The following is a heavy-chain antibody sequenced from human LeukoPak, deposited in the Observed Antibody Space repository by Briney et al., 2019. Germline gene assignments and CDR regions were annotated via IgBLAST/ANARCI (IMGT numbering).Heavy chain of an antibody. D-gene: IGHD6-19*01. J-gene: IGHJ4*02. CDR3: ARHAAEQWLVPGGFDY. Sequence: PSETLSLTCTVSGGSISSSSYYWGRIRQPPGRGLEWIGRVYYDGSTFHNPSLKSRVTISVDTSKNQFSLKLSSVTAADTDFYYCARHAAEQWLVPGGFDYWGQGALVTVSS. V-gene: IGHV4-39*01. CDR1: GGSISSSSYY. CDR2: VYYDGST.